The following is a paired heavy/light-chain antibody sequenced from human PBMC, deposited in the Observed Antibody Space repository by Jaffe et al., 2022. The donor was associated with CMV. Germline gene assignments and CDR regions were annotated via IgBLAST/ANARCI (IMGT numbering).Light chain of an antibody. V-gene: IGLV1-40*01. CDR3: QSYDSSLSGRVV. J-gene: IGLJ2*01. CDR1: SSNIGAAYD. CDR2: GNN. Sequence: QSVLTQPPSVSGAPGQRVAISCTGSSSNIGAAYDVHWYQQLPGTAPKVLIFGNNSRPSGVPDRFSVSKSGTSASLGITGLQAEDEADYYCQSYDSSLSGRVVFGGGTRLTVL.
Heavy chain of an antibody. J-gene: IGHJ4*02. CDR1: GHTLKELS. CDR3: ATGSVRYYYGSGSSFDC. CDR2: FDPEDGDA. D-gene: IGHD3-10*01. V-gene: IGHV1-24*01. Sequence: QVQLVQSGAEVKKPGASVKVSCKVSGHTLKELSMHWVRQAPGKGLQWMGGFDPEDGDAVYAQGFQGRVSMTEDTSTDTIYMELRSLKSEDTAVYYCATGSVRYYYGSGSSFDCWGQGTLVTVSS.